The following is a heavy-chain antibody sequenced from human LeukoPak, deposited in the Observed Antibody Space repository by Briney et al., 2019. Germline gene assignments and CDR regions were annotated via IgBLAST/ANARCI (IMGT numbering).Heavy chain of an antibody. Sequence: PGGSLRLSCAASGFTFSSYGMHWVRQAPGKGLEWVAFIRYDGGNKYYADSVKGRFTISRDNSKNTLYLQMNSLRAKDTAVYYCVGARRMWLFDYWGQGTLVTVSS. J-gene: IGHJ4*02. CDR1: GFTFSSYG. CDR3: VGARRMWLFDY. CDR2: IRYDGGNK. V-gene: IGHV3-30*02. D-gene: IGHD1-26*01.